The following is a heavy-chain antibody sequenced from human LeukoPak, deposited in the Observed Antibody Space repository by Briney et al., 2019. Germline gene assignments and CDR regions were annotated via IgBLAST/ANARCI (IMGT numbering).Heavy chain of an antibody. CDR2: INPNSGGT. CDR1: VYTFTCYY. V-gene: IGHV1-2*02. J-gene: IGHJ6*01. D-gene: IGHD3-3*01. Sequence: GASVTVSCTASVYTFTCYYMNWVRQAPGQGLEWMGWINPNSGGTNYAQKFQGRVTMTRDTSINTAYMELSRLRSDDTAVYYCARDLFPRGVVTSPGMAVGGQGTTVTVS. CDR3: ARDLFPRGVVTSPGMAV.